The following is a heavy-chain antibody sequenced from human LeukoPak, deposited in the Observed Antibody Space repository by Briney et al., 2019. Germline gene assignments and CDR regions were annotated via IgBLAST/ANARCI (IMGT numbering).Heavy chain of an antibody. V-gene: IGHV4-34*01. CDR3: ARGGLRFLGWLHHNWFDP. CDR1: AGSFGGYY. Sequence: PSESMSLTCVVYAGSFGGYYWSWISPPPGKGLGWIGEINHRGSTNYNPSLKSRVTISVDTPKNQFSLKLSSVTAADTAVYYCARGGLRFLGWLHHNWFDPWGQGTLVTVSS. J-gene: IGHJ5*02. CDR2: INHRGST. D-gene: IGHD3-3*01.